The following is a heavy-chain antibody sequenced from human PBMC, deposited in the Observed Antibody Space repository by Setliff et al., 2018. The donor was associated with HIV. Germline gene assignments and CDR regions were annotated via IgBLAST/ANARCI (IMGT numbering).Heavy chain of an antibody. J-gene: IGHJ1*01. Sequence: GGSLRLSCAASGYTFSNYAMTWVRQAPGKGLEWVSGISAGSGGSTFYEDSVKGRFIISRDNSNNMLHLQMNSLRVEDTAIYYCARSSQWLVGGYFHHWGQGTLVTVSS. V-gene: IGHV3-23*01. CDR2: ISAGSGGST. CDR1: GYTFSNYA. D-gene: IGHD6-19*01. CDR3: ARSSQWLVGGYFHH.